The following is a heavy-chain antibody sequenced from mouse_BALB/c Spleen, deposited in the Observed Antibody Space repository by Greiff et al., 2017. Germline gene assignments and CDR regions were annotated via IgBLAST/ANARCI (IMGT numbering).Heavy chain of an antibody. Sequence: EVQLQESGPGLVKPSQSLSLTCSVTGYSITSGYYWNWIRQFPGNKLEWMGYISYDGSNNYNPSLKNRISITRDTSKNQFFLKLNSVTTEDTATYYCASKLGYFDYWGQGTTLTVSS. V-gene: IGHV3-6*02. J-gene: IGHJ2*01. D-gene: IGHD4-1*01. CDR2: ISYDGSN. CDR1: GYSITSGYY. CDR3: ASKLGYFDY.